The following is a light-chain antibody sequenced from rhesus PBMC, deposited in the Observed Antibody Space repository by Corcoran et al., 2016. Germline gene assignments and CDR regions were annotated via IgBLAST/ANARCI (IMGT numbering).Light chain of an antibody. CDR1: QGIIKA. V-gene: IGKV1-33*02. J-gene: IGKJ2*01. CDR3: QQGYSTPYS. CDR2: AAS. Sequence: DIQMSQSPSSLSASLGDKVTITCGASQGIIKALAWYQQKPGKAPKFLCNAASGLESVDPSRCSGSRSWTDLTLTLSSLQPADFATYYCQQGYSTPYSFGQGTKVEIK.